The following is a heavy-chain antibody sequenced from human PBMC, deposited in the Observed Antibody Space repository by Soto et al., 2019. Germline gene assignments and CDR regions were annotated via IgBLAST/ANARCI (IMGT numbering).Heavy chain of an antibody. D-gene: IGHD3-22*01. V-gene: IGHV1-18*01. Sequence: ASVNVSCKASGYTFTSYGISWVRQAPGQGLEWMGWISAYNGNTNYAQKLQGRVTMTTDTSTSTAYMELRSLRSDDTAVYYCARQPLSHYYDRSGYNWSDPGGQETLVTVPS. J-gene: IGHJ5*02. CDR2: ISAYNGNT. CDR3: ARQPLSHYYDRSGYNWSDP. CDR1: GYTFTSYG.